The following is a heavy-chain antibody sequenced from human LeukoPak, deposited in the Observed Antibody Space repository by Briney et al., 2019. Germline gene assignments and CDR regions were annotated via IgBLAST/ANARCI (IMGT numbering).Heavy chain of an antibody. D-gene: IGHD1-26*01. CDR2: IIPIFGTA. V-gene: IGHV1-69*13. Sequence: SVKVSCKASGGTFSSYAISWVRQAPGQGLEWMGGIIPIFGTANYAQKFQGRVTITADESTSTAYMELSSLGSEDTAVYYCASNLGRGATTFDYWGQGTLVTVSS. CDR3: ASNLGRGATTFDY. CDR1: GGTFSSYA. J-gene: IGHJ4*02.